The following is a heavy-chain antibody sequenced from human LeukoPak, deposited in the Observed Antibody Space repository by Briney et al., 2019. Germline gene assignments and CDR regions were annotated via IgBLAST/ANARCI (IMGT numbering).Heavy chain of an antibody. Sequence: SETLSLTCAVSGYSTISAYYWGWIRQPPGKGLEWIGSINHSGTTSYNPSLKSRVTISVDTSKNQFSLKLSSVTAADTAVYYCARDGAASYMDVWGKGTTVTVSS. V-gene: IGHV4-38-2*02. D-gene: IGHD6-25*01. CDR1: GYSTISAYY. J-gene: IGHJ6*03. CDR3: ARDGAASYMDV. CDR2: INHSGTT.